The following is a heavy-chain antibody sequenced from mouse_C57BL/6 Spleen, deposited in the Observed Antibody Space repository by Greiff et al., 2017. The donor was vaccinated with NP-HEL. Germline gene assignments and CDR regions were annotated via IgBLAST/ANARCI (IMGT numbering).Heavy chain of an antibody. CDR2: IYPGDGDT. V-gene: IGHV1-82*01. D-gene: IGHD2-3*01. J-gene: IGHJ1*03. CDR3: ARSGYDGYYWYFDV. CDR1: GYAFSSSW. Sequence: QVQLQQSGPELVKPGASVKISCKASGYAFSSSWMNWVKQRPGKGLEWIGRIYPGDGDTNYNGKFKGKATLTADKSSSTAYMQLSSLTSEDSAVYFCARSGYDGYYWYFDVWGTGTTVTVSS.